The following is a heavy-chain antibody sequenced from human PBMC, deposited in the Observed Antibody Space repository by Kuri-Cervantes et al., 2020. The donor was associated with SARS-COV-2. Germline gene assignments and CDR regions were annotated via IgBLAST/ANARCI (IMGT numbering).Heavy chain of an antibody. Sequence: ASVKVSCKASGYTFTSYGISWVRQAPGQGLEWMGIINPSGGSTNYAQKFQGRVTITADKSTSTAYMEPSSLRSEDTAVYYCARVVGDYGGNFDYWGQGTLVTVSS. J-gene: IGHJ4*02. CDR3: ARVVGDYGGNFDY. D-gene: IGHD4-23*01. V-gene: IGHV1-46*01. CDR2: INPSGGST. CDR1: GYTFTSYG.